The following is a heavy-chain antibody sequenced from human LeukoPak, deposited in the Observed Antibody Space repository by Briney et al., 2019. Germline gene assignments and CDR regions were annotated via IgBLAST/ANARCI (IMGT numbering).Heavy chain of an antibody. J-gene: IGHJ4*02. CDR3: IGGATVTTEVY. V-gene: IGHV3-7*03. D-gene: IGHD4-17*01. CDR2: IKEDATAK. CDR1: GFNFNGYW. Sequence: GGSLRLSCAVSGFNFNGYWMSWVRQAPGKGLERVANIKEDATAKNYLDSVEGRFTISRDNAKNSLYLQMNSLRAEDTALYYCIGGATVTTEVYWGQGTLVTVSS.